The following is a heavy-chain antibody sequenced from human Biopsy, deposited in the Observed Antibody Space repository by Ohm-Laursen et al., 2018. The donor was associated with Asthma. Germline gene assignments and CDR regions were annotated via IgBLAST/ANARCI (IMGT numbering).Heavy chain of an antibody. CDR3: ARAGALIVGATMGY. Sequence: ASVKVSCKAHGDILSSYAISWVRQAPGQGLEWMGIINPSGGSTSYAQKFQGRVTMTRDTSTSTVYMELSSLRSEDTAVYYCARAGALIVGATMGYWGQGTLVTVSS. J-gene: IGHJ4*02. D-gene: IGHD1-26*01. CDR1: GDILSSYA. CDR2: INPSGGST. V-gene: IGHV1-46*01.